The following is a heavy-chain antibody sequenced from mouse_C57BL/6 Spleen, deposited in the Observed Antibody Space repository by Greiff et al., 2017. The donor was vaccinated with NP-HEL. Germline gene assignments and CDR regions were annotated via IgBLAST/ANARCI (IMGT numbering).Heavy chain of an antibody. CDR3: ARRDTTVVGYAMDY. D-gene: IGHD1-1*01. CDR1: GFSLTSYG. J-gene: IGHJ4*01. CDR2: IWSGGST. Sequence: QVQLQQSGPGLVQPSQSLSITCTVSGFSLTSYGVHWVRQSPGKGLEWLGVIWSGGSTDYNAAFISRLSISKDNSKSQVFFKMNSLQADDTAIYYCARRDTTVVGYAMDYWGQGTSVTVSS. V-gene: IGHV2-2*01.